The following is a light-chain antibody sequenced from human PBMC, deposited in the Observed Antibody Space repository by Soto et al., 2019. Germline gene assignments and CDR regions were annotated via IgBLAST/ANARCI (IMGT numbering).Light chain of an antibody. CDR2: DVS. CDR3: SSYTGSSNLYV. CDR1: SSDVGGYDY. V-gene: IGLV2-14*01. Sequence: QSVLTQPASVSGSPGQSITISCTGTSSDVGGYDYVSWYQQHPGKAPTLMTYDVSNRPSGVSNRFSGSKSGNTASLTISGLQAEDEADYYCSSYTGSSNLYVFGTGTKVTVL. J-gene: IGLJ1*01.